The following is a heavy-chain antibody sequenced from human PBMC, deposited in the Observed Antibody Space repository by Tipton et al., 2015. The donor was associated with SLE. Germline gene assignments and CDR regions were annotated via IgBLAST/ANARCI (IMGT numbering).Heavy chain of an antibody. CDR2: IISDGGGA. D-gene: IGHD2-15*01. J-gene: IGHJ6*02. CDR3: ARALLPNYGMDV. Sequence: SLRLSCAASGFRFSDYWMHWVRQAPGKGLVWVSRIISDGGGADYADSVKGRFTISRDNSKNTLYLQMNSLRAEDTAVYYCARALLPNYGMDVWGQGTTVTVSS. CDR1: GFRFSDYW. V-gene: IGHV3-74*01.